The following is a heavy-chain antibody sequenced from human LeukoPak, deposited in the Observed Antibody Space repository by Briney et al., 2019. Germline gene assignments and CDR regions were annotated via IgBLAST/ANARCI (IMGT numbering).Heavy chain of an antibody. J-gene: IGHJ3*02. D-gene: IGHD3-22*01. CDR3: ARRAMIVVANAFDI. V-gene: IGHV1-69*06. CDR1: GGTFSSYA. CDR2: IIPIFGTA. Sequence: ASVKVSCKASGGTFSSYAISWVRQAPGQGLEWMGGIIPIFGTANYAQKFQGRVTITADKSTSTAYMELSSLRSEDTAVYYCARRAMIVVANAFDIWGQGTMVTVSS.